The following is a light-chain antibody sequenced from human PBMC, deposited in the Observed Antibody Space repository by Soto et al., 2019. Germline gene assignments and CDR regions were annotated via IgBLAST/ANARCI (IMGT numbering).Light chain of an antibody. CDR1: QSISSY. CDR2: AAS. V-gene: IGKV1-39*01. CDR3: QQSYSTWT. Sequence: IQMTQSPSSLSATVGDRVTITCRASQSISSYLNWYQQKPGKAPKLLIYAASSLQSGVPSRFSGSGSGTDFTLTISSLQPEDFATYYCQQSYSTWTFGQGTKVDI. J-gene: IGKJ1*01.